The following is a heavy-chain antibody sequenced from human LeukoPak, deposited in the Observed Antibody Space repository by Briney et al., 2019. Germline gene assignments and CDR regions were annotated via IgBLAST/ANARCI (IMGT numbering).Heavy chain of an antibody. J-gene: IGHJ4*02. V-gene: IGHV1-18*01. D-gene: IGHD5-24*01. Sequence: ASVKVSCKASGYTFTSYGISWVRQAPGQGLVWMGWISPYNVNTNNAQQFQGRVTMTTDTSTSTAYMELRSLRSDDTAVYFCARSRDGYNPNDYWGQGTLVTVSS. CDR2: ISPYNVNT. CDR3: ARSRDGYNPNDY. CDR1: GYTFTSYG.